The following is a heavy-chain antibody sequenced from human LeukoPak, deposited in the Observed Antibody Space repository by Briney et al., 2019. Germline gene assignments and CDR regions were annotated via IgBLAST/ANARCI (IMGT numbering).Heavy chain of an antibody. D-gene: IGHD1-1*01. CDR3: ARALRSTTTIDY. J-gene: IGHJ4*02. V-gene: IGHV1-69*02. Sequence: ASVKVACKASGGTFSSYTISWVRQAPGQGLEWMGRIIPILGIANYAQKFQGRVTITADKSTSTAYTELSSLRSEDTAVYYCARALRSTTTIDYWGQGTLVTVSS. CDR2: IIPILGIA. CDR1: GGTFSSYT.